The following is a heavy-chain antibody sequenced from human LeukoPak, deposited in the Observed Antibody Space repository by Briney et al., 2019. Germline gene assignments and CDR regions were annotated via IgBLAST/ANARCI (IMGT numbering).Heavy chain of an antibody. D-gene: IGHD2-21*02. CDR3: ARNNFGDFLELAY. CDR2: IYSSGIT. V-gene: IGHV4-31*03. Sequence: SETLSLTCTVSGGSISSGGYYWSWIRQLPGKGLEWIGYIYSSGITHYNPSVKSRLTISVDTSKNQFSLDLSSVTAADTAVYFSARNNFGDFLELAYWGQGTLVTVSS. J-gene: IGHJ4*02. CDR1: GGSISSGGYY.